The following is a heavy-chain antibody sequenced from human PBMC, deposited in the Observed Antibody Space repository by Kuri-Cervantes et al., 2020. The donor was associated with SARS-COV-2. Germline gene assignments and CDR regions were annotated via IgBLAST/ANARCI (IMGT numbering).Heavy chain of an antibody. CDR1: GFTFSSYA. V-gene: IGHV3-64*04. J-gene: IGHJ6*02. D-gene: IGHD3-3*01. Sequence: GGSLRLSCSASGFTFSSYAMHWVRQAPGKGLEYVSAISSNGGSTYYADSVKGRFTISRDNSKNTLYLQMNSLRDEDTAVYYCARDGGSTVFGVVIISDYYYGMDVWGQGTTVTVSS. CDR3: ARDGGSTVFGVVIISDYYYGMDV. CDR2: ISSNGGST.